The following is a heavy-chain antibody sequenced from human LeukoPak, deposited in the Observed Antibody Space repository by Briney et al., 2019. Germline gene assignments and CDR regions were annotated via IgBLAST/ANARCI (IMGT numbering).Heavy chain of an antibody. V-gene: IGHV4-61*02. CDR2: VYGSGNT. D-gene: IGHD2-2*01. CDR3: ARGWGSTSSNYFDP. CDR1: GDSITSGNFY. Sequence: SQTLSLTXTVSGDSITSGNFYWSWIRQPAGKGLEWIGRVYGSGNTNYSPSLRSRVTISIDMSKNQFSLKMNSVTAADTAVYYCARGWGSTSSNYFDPWGQGTLVTVSS. J-gene: IGHJ5*02.